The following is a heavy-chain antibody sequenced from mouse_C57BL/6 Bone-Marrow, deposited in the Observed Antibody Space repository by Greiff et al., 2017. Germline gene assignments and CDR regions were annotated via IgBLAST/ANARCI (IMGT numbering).Heavy chain of an antibody. J-gene: IGHJ4*01. V-gene: IGHV1-63*01. D-gene: IGHD2-5*01. Sequence: VQLQQSGAELVRPGTSVKMSCKASGYTFTNYWIGWAKQRPGHGLELIGDIYPGGGYTNYNEKFKGKATLTADQSSSTAYMQFSSLTSEDSAIYYCARSGHSTLYAMDYWGQGTSVTVSS. CDR2: IYPGGGYT. CDR1: GYTFTNYW. CDR3: ARSGHSTLYAMDY.